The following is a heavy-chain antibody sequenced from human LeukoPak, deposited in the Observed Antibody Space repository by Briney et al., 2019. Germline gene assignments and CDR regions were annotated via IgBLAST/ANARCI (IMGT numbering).Heavy chain of an antibody. CDR2: ISSSSSTI. CDR3: ARTSMRAFDI. CDR1: GFTFSTYS. Sequence: GGSLRLSCAASGFTFSTYSVDWVRQAPGKGLEWVSYISSSSSTIYYADSVKGRFTISRDSGKNSLYLQMNSLRDEDTAVYCCARTSMRAFDIWGQGTMVTVSS. J-gene: IGHJ3*02. D-gene: IGHD2/OR15-2a*01. V-gene: IGHV3-48*02.